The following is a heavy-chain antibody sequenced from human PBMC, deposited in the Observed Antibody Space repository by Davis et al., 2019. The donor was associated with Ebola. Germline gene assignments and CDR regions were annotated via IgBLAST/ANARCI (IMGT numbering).Heavy chain of an antibody. CDR2: IYWHDGK. CDR3: AHSPAAAGTFDP. D-gene: IGHD6-13*01. V-gene: IGHV2-5*01. Sequence: SCPTLFSPTHTLMFTCTVSGFPLRTTGVGVGWIRQPPGKALEWLALIYWHDGKRYSPSLKTRLTITKDTSKNQVVLTMTNMDPVDTATYYCAHSPAAAGTFDPWGQGTLVTVSS. J-gene: IGHJ5*02. CDR1: GFPLRTTGVG.